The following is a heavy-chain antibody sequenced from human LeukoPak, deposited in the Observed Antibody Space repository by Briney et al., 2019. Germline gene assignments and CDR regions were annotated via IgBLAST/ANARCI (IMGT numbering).Heavy chain of an antibody. D-gene: IGHD6-13*01. J-gene: IGHJ3*02. V-gene: IGHV4-34*01. Sequence: PSETLSLTCAVYGGSFSGYYWSWIRQPPGKGLEWIGEINHSGSTNYNPSLKSRVTISVDTSKNQFSLKLSSVTAADTAVYYCARGVIGSSSPLSLDIWGQGTMVTVSS. CDR1: GGSFSGYY. CDR2: INHSGST. CDR3: ARGVIGSSSPLSLDI.